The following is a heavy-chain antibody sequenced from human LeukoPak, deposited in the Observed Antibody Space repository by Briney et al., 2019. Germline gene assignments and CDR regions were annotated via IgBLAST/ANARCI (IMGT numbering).Heavy chain of an antibody. Sequence: ASVKVSCKASGYTFTGYYMHWARQAPGQGLEWMGWINPNTGVTMYAQNFQGRVTMTRDTSVTTAYMELSSLRSDDTAVYYCARDAIMLRGVPRGLGYWGQGTLVTVSS. CDR3: ARDAIMLRGVPRGLGY. V-gene: IGHV1-2*02. CDR1: GYTFTGYY. J-gene: IGHJ4*02. CDR2: INPNTGVT. D-gene: IGHD3-10*01.